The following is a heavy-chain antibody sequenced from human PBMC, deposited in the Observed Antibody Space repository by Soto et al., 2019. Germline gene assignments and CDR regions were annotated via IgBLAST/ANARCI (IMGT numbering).Heavy chain of an antibody. CDR1: GFTFSSYW. J-gene: IGHJ4*02. CDR3: ARDEAAQYYFDY. D-gene: IGHD6-13*01. V-gene: IGHV3-74*01. CDR2: INSDGSST. Sequence: EVQLVESGGGLVQPGGSLRLSCAASGFTFSSYWMQWVRQAPGKGLVWVSRINSDGSSTSYADSVKGRFTISRDNAKNTLYLQMNSLRAEDTAVYYCARDEAAQYYFDYWCQGTLVTVSS.